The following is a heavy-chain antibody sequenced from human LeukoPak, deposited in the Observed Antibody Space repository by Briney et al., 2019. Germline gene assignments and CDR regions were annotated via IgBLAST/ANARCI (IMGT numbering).Heavy chain of an antibody. CDR3: ARDRGYCDSSSCSYYFDQ. Sequence: GGSLRLSCAASGFTFGSYWMTWVRQAPGKGPEWMANIRQDGNEKFYVDSVKGRFTISRDNAKNSLYLEMNSLRAEDTAVYYCARDRGYCDSSSCSYYFDQWGQGTLVTVSS. V-gene: IGHV3-7*01. CDR2: IRQDGNEK. J-gene: IGHJ4*02. D-gene: IGHD2-15*01. CDR1: GFTFGSYW.